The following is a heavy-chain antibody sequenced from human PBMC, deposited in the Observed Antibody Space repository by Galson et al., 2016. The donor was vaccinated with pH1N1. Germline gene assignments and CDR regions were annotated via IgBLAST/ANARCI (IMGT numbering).Heavy chain of an antibody. V-gene: IGHV3-11*05. CDR2: IARGTSVT. CDR3: ARDDGGEYTGFDYDY. D-gene: IGHD5-12*01. Sequence: SLRLSCAVSGFSLNDFSMSWIRQAPGMGLQWIAYIARGTSVTVYADSVKGRFSISRDSAKNSLYLQMHSLRAEDTAIYFRARDDGGEYTGFDYDYWGQGALVTVSS. J-gene: IGHJ4*02. CDR1: GFSLNDFS.